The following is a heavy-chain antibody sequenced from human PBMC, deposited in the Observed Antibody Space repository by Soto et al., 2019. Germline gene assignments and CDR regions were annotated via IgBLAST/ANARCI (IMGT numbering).Heavy chain of an antibody. CDR3: ARTDIVTTNWFDP. D-gene: IGHD5-12*01. CDR1: GESFIGYY. V-gene: IGHV4-34*02. Sequence: QVHLQQWGAGLLKPSETLSLTCAVYGESFIGYYWTWIRQPPGKGLEWIGEINHRGSTNYNPSLKSRASISIDTSRNQFSLKLTSVTAAHTSVYYCARTDIVTTNWFDPRGQGTLVTVSS. CDR2: INHRGST. J-gene: IGHJ5*02.